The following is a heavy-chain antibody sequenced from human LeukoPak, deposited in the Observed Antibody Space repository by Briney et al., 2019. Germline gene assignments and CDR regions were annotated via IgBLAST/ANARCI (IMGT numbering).Heavy chain of an antibody. D-gene: IGHD6-19*01. V-gene: IGHV3-48*01. CDR2: ISSSSSTI. J-gene: IGHJ5*02. CDR3: AKDGPSSGWYPNWFDP. CDR1: GFTFSSYG. Sequence: PGGSLRLSCAASGFTFSSYGMTWVRQAPGKGLEWVSYISSSSSTIYYADSVKGRFTISRDNAKNSLYLQLNSLRPEDTATYYCAKDGPSSGWYPNWFDPWGQGSLVTVSS.